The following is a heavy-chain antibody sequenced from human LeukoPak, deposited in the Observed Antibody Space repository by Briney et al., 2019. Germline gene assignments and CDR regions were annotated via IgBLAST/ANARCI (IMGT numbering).Heavy chain of an antibody. CDR2: IYPGDSDT. Sequence: GESLKISCKGSGYSLTSYWIGWVRQMPGKGLEWMGIIYPGDSDTTYSPSFQGQVTISADKSISTAYLQWSSLKALDTAMYYCARQYSSGWNPLPDYWGQGTLVTVSS. V-gene: IGHV5-51*01. J-gene: IGHJ4*02. CDR1: GYSLTSYW. CDR3: ARQYSSGWNPLPDY. D-gene: IGHD6-19*01.